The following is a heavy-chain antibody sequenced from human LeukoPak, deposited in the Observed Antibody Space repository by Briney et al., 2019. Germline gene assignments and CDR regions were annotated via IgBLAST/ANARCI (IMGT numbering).Heavy chain of an antibody. J-gene: IGHJ3*02. D-gene: IGHD3-10*01. CDR2: IHHSAST. CDR1: GVSIGSSNW. V-gene: IGHV4-4*02. Sequence: SETLSLTCAVSGVSIGSSNWWNWVRQPPGKGLEWIGEIHHSASTNYNPSLKSRVTISVDKTKNQFSLRLSSVTAADTAVYYCASADTSGSYSSDAFDIWGQGTVVTVSS. CDR3: ASADTSGSYSSDAFDI.